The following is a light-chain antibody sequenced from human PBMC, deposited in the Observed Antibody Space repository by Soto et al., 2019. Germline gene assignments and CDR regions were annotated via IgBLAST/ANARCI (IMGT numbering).Light chain of an antibody. CDR3: QHHGSSPRT. V-gene: IGKV3-20*01. CDR2: GAS. Sequence: DIVLTRSPGTLSLSPGERATLSCRASQSVSSSYFAWYQQKPGQAPRLLVYGASSRATGIPDRFSGSGSGTDFTLTISRLEPEDFAVYFCQHHGSSPRTFGQGTKVEIK. J-gene: IGKJ1*01. CDR1: QSVSSSY.